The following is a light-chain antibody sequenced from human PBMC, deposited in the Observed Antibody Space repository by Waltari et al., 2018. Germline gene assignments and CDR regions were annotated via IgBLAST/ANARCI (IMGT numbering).Light chain of an antibody. Sequence: EVVLTQSPVTLSVSPGERATLSCRASRNVGTSLAWYQQKPGQAPRLLISDTSTRATGFPARFSGSGSGTEFTLTISSLQSEDFGVYYCQQYNYWPPAYTFGQGTKLEIK. CDR3: QQYNYWPPAYT. J-gene: IGKJ2*01. CDR2: DTS. CDR1: RNVGTS. V-gene: IGKV3-15*01.